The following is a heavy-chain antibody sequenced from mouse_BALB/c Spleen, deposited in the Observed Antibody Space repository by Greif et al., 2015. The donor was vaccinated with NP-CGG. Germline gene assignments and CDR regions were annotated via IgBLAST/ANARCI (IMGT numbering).Heavy chain of an antibody. V-gene: IGHV1-37*01. CDR2: INPYNGDT. J-gene: IGHJ2*01. CDR3: GRGGGIYYYGSSSFDY. Sequence: VQLQQSGPELVKPGASVNISCKASGYSFTGYFMNWVKQSHGKSLEWIGRINPYNGDTFYNQKFKGKATLTVDKSSSTAHMELLSLTSEDSAVYYCGRGGGIYYYGSSSFDYWGQGTTLTVSS. CDR1: GYSFTGYF. D-gene: IGHD1-1*01.